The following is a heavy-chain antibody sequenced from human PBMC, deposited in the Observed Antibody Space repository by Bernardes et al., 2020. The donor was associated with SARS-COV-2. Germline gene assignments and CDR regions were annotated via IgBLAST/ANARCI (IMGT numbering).Heavy chain of an antibody. Sequence: GGSLRLSRAASGFTVSSNYMSWVRQAPGKGLEWVSVIYSGGSTYYADSVKGRFTISRDNSKNTLYLQMNSLRAEDTAVYYCAREGEVRDFDYWGQGTLVTVSP. J-gene: IGHJ4*02. CDR1: GFTVSSNY. D-gene: IGHD2-21*01. V-gene: IGHV3-66*02. CDR2: IYSGGST. CDR3: AREGEVRDFDY.